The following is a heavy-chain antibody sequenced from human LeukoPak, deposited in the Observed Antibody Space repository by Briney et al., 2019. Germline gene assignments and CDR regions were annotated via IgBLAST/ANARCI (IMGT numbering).Heavy chain of an antibody. Sequence: SETLSLTCTVSGVSISSGSYYWSWIRQPPGKGLEWIGFIYHTGSSNYNPSLKSRVTISVDTSKNQVSLNLRPVTAADTAVYYCARVNRDTSGYYHVYFDYWGQGTLVSVSS. D-gene: IGHD3-22*01. CDR2: IYHTGSS. V-gene: IGHV4-61*01. J-gene: IGHJ4*02. CDR3: ARVNRDTSGYYHVYFDY. CDR1: GVSISSGSYY.